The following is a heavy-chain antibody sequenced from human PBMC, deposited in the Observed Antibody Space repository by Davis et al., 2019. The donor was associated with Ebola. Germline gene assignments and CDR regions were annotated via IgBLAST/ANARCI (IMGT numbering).Heavy chain of an antibody. V-gene: IGHV1-3*01. CDR2: INAGNGNT. D-gene: IGHD3-3*01. CDR1: GYTFTSYA. Sequence: ASVKVSCKASGYTFTSYAMHWVRQAPGQRLEWMGWINAGNGNTKYAQKLQGRVTMTTDTSTSTAYMELRSLRSDDTAVYYCARAPILRLYGMDVWGQGTTVTVSS. CDR3: ARAPILRLYGMDV. J-gene: IGHJ6*02.